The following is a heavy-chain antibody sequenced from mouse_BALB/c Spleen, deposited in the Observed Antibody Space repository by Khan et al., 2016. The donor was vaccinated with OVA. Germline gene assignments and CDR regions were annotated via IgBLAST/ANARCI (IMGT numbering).Heavy chain of an antibody. CDR3: ARSFHYGSSAWFAY. J-gene: IGHJ3*01. D-gene: IGHD1-1*01. Sequence: QVQLQQPGAELVKPGASVKLSCKASGYPLTSYWLHWVKQRPGQGLEWIGEIDPSDSSTNYNQQFKGKATVTGDKSSSTTYLQLSSLTSEDSAVYYWARSFHYGSSAWFAYWGQGTLVTVSA. V-gene: IGHV1-69*02. CDR2: IDPSDSST. CDR1: GYPLTSYW.